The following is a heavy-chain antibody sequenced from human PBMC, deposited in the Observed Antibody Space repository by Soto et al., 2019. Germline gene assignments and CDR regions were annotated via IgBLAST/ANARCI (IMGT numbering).Heavy chain of an antibody. CDR2: ISAYNGDT. V-gene: IGHV1-18*01. CDR1: GYTFTSYG. Sequence: QVQLVQSGAEVKKPGASVKVSCKASGYTFTSYGISWVRQAPGQGLEWMGWISAYNGDTNYAQKLQGRVTMPTDTATSTASLELRRLRSDDTAVYYCARGLTAAGFDYWGPGALVTVAS. J-gene: IGHJ4*02. D-gene: IGHD6-13*01. CDR3: ARGLTAAGFDY.